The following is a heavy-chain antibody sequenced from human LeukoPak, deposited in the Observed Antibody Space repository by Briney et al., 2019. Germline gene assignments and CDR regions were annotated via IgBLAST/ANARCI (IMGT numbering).Heavy chain of an antibody. Sequence: PGGSLRLSCAASGFTFSSYSMNWVRQAPGKGLEWVSSISSSSSYICYADSVKGRFTISRDNAKNSLYLQMNSLRAEDTAVYYCAREMLGAFWSGPSRPWFDPWGQGTLVTVSS. CDR3: AREMLGAFWSGPSRPWFDP. J-gene: IGHJ5*02. CDR2: ISSSSSYI. V-gene: IGHV3-21*01. CDR1: GFTFSSYS. D-gene: IGHD3-3*01.